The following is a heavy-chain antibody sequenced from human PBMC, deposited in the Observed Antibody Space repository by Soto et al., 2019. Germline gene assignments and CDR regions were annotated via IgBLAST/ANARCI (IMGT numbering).Heavy chain of an antibody. D-gene: IGHD3-10*01. J-gene: IGHJ3*02. CDR1: GFTFSSYA. V-gene: IGHV3-23*01. Sequence: HPGGSLRLSCAASGFTFSSYAMSWVRQAPAKGLEWVSAISGTGGSTYQADSVKGRFTISRDNSKNTLYLQMNSLRAEDTAVYYCAKDPRYYYGSAPGGGFDIWGQGTMVTVSS. CDR2: ISGTGGST. CDR3: AKDPRYYYGSAPGGGFDI.